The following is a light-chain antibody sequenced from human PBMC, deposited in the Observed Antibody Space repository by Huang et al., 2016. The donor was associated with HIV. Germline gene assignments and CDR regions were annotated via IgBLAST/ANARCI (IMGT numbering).Light chain of an antibody. V-gene: IGKV3-15*01. Sequence: EIVMTQSPPTLSVSPGEGATLSCRASQSVGSSSAWYQQKPGQAPRLLIYGTSTRASGIPTRFSGSGSGTEFTLTISSLQSEDFAVYYCQQYNNCPKTFGQGTKVEIK. J-gene: IGKJ1*01. CDR1: QSVGSS. CDR3: QQYNNCPKT. CDR2: GTS.